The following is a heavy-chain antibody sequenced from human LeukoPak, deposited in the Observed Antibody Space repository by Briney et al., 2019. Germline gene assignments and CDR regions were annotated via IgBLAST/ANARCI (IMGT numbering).Heavy chain of an antibody. CDR3: ARRYFDY. V-gene: IGHV3-21*04. Sequence: GSLRLSCAAFGFSFSSYTMNWVRQAPGKGLEWVSFISSRGSFIYYADSVKGRFTISRDNAKNSLYLQMSSLRAEDTAVYYCARRYFDYWGQGTLVTVSS. J-gene: IGHJ4*02. CDR1: GFSFSSYT. CDR2: ISSRGSFI.